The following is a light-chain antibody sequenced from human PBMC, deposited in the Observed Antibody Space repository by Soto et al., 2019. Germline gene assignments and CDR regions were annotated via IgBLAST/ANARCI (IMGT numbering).Light chain of an antibody. CDR2: GAS. Sequence: EIVLTQSPATLSLSPGERATLSCRASQSVSSNLAWYQQKPGQAPRLLIYGASTRATGIPARFSGSGSGTDFTLTISSLEPEDFAVYYCQQRSSWPITFGQGTRLEIK. J-gene: IGKJ5*01. CDR1: QSVSSN. V-gene: IGKV3-11*01. CDR3: QQRSSWPIT.